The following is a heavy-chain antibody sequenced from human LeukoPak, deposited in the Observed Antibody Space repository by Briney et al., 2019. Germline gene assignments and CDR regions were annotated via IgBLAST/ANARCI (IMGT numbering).Heavy chain of an antibody. J-gene: IGHJ4*02. V-gene: IGHV3-74*01. CDR2: INEDATTI. CDR3: VRDLILVWTPGDDFDF. CDR1: GFPFSAYW. Sequence: GGSLRLSCAASGFPFSAYWMHWVRQAPGKGLEWVSRINEDATTITYADSVKGRFIISRDNSKKSLYLQMNNPRAEDTAVYYCVRDLILVWTPGDDFDFWGQGTLVIVSS. D-gene: IGHD3-16*01.